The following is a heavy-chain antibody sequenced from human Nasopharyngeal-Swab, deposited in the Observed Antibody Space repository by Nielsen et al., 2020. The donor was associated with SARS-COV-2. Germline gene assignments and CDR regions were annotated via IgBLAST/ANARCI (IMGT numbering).Heavy chain of an antibody. CDR2: IKQDGSEK. D-gene: IGHD5-24*01. J-gene: IGHJ4*02. CDR3: GRYGYNAALDY. V-gene: IGHV3-7*01. CDR1: GFTLSNNW. Sequence: GGSRRPSCAAPGFTLSNNWMSWARKAPGKGLEGVANIKQDGSEKFYVDSVKGRFTISRDNAKNSLYLQMNTLRVENTAVYYCGRYGYNAALDYWGQGTLVTVSS.